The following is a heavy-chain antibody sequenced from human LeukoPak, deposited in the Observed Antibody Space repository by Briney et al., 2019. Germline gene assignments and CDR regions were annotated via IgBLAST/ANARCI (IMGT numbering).Heavy chain of an antibody. CDR2: IYTSGST. J-gene: IGHJ4*02. D-gene: IGHD3-10*01. V-gene: IGHV4-61*02. CDR3: ASYTYYYGSAYRFDY. CDR1: GGSISSGSYY. Sequence: SQTLSLTCTVSGGSISSGSYYGRWIRQPAGKGLEWIGRIYTSGSTNNNPSLKSRVTISVDTSKNQFSLKLSSVTAADTAVYYCASYTYYYGSAYRFDYWGQGTLVTVSS.